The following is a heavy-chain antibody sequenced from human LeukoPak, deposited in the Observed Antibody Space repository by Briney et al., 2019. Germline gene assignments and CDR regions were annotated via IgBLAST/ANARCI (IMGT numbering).Heavy chain of an antibody. CDR3: ASNRHCTNGVCYNEYYFDY. V-gene: IGHV1-69*05. CDR1: GATFSSYA. J-gene: IGHJ4*02. D-gene: IGHD2-8*01. Sequence: SVKVSCKASGATFSSYAISWVRQAPAQGLEWMGGIIPIFGTANYGQKFHSRVTITTDETTSTAYMELSSLRSEDTAVYYCASNRHCTNGVCYNEYYFDYWGQGTLVTVSS. CDR2: IIPIFGTA.